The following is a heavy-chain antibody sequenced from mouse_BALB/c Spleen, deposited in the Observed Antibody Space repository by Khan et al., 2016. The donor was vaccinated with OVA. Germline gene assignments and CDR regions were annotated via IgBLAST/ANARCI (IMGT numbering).Heavy chain of an antibody. Sequence: EVQLQESGPELVKPGASVKISCKASGYSFTGYFMNWVMQSHGKSLEWIGRINPHIGETFYNQKFKGKATLTVDESSSTVHMELRSLASGDSAVYYCARKNGSDFDYWGQGTTLTVSS. D-gene: IGHD1-1*01. CDR2: INPHIGET. V-gene: IGHV1-20*02. CDR3: ARKNGSDFDY. CDR1: GYSFTGYF. J-gene: IGHJ2*01.